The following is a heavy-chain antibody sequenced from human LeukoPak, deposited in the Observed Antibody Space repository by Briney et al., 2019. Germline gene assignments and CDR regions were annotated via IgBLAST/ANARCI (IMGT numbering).Heavy chain of an antibody. Sequence: PSETLSLTCAVYGGSFSGYYWSWIRQPPGKGLEWIGEINHSGSTNYNPSLKSRVTITVDTSKNQFSLKLSSVAAADTAVYYCARGAYFDWSPYYYYMDVWGKGTTVTISS. D-gene: IGHD3-9*01. J-gene: IGHJ6*03. CDR2: INHSGST. CDR3: ARGAYFDWSPYYYYMDV. V-gene: IGHV4-34*01. CDR1: GGSFSGYY.